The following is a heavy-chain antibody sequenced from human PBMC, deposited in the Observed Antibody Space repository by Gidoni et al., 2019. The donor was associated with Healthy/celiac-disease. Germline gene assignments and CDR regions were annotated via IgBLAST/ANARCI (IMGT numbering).Heavy chain of an antibody. D-gene: IGHD3-10*01. CDR1: ARSFRGYY. CDR3: AGRRGGRKGGGTMVRPYYFDY. CDR2: INHCGST. J-gene: IGHJ4*02. V-gene: IGHV4-34*01. Sequence: QVQLQQWGAGLLKPSETPSVTCAVYARSFRGYYWSWIRQPAGKGLEWIGGINHCGSTNYNPSSKERVSISVDTSNNQFSLKMSSGTGEDKDVYYCAGRRGGRKGGGTMVRPYYFDYWGKGTLVTVSS.